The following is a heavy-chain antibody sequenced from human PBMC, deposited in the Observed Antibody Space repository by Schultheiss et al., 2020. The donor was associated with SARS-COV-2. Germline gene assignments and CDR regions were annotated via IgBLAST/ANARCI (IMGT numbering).Heavy chain of an antibody. CDR2: IYYSGST. V-gene: IGHV4-61*01. Sequence: SETLSLTCTVSGGSVSSGSYYWSWIRQPPGKGLEWIGYIYYSGSTNYNPSLKSRVTISVDTSKNQFSLKLSSVTAADTAVYYCARDRIQLWPRGGFDPWGQGTLVTVSS. J-gene: IGHJ5*02. CDR1: GGSVSSGSYY. D-gene: IGHD5-18*01. CDR3: ARDRIQLWPRGGFDP.